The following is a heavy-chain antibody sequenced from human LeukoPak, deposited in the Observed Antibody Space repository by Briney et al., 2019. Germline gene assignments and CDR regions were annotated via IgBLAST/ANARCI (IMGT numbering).Heavy chain of an antibody. V-gene: IGHV4-4*07. J-gene: IGHJ6*02. D-gene: IGHD2-2*01. Sequence: SETLSLTCTVSGGSISSYYWSWIRQPAGKGLEWIGRIYTSGSTNYNPSLKSRVTMSVDTSKNQFSLKLSSVTAADTAVYYCARGPDIVVVPAATYYYYGMDVWGRGTTVTVSS. CDR2: IYTSGST. CDR3: ARGPDIVVVPAATYYYYGMDV. CDR1: GGSISSYY.